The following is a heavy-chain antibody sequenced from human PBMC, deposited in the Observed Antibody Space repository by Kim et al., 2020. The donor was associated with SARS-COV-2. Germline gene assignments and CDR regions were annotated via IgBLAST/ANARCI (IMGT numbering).Heavy chain of an antibody. CDR3: ATAVYCSGGSCYRGYYYYGMDV. V-gene: IGHV1-24*01. CDR1: GYTLTELS. D-gene: IGHD2-15*01. Sequence: ASVKVSCKVSGYTLTELSMHWVRQAPGKGLEWMGGFDPEDGETIYAQKFQGRVTMTEDTSTDTAYMELSSLRSEDTAVYYCATAVYCSGGSCYRGYYYYGMDVWGQGTTVTVSS. J-gene: IGHJ6*02. CDR2: FDPEDGET.